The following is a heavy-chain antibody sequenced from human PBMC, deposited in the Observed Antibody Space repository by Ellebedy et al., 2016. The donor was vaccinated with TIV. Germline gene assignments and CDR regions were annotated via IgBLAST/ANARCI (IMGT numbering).Heavy chain of an antibody. CDR2: ISPYNGDT. Sequence: ASVKVSXKASGYTFSNYGISWVRQAPGQGLEWMGWISPYNGDTNYAQNLQGRVTMTTDTSTITAYMELKSLRFDDTAVYYCARGGPYYDSGGYIYYFDYWGQGSLVTVSS. CDR1: GYTFSNYG. CDR3: ARGGPYYDSGGYIYYFDY. J-gene: IGHJ4*02. V-gene: IGHV1-18*01. D-gene: IGHD3-22*01.